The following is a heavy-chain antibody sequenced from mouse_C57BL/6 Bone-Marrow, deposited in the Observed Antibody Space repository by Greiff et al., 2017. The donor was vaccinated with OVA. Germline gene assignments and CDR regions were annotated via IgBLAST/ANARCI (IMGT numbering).Heavy chain of an antibody. CDR1: GFSINSDCY. Sequence: DVKLQESGPSLVRPSQTLSLTCTVTGFSINSDCYWIWIRQFPGNKLEYIGYTFYSGITYYNPSLESRTYITRDTSKNQFSLKLSSVTTEDTATYYCARSYYSNYGGGFAMDYWGQGTSVTVSS. CDR3: ARSYYSNYGGGFAMDY. CDR2: TFYSGIT. V-gene: IGHV3-3*01. D-gene: IGHD2-5*01. J-gene: IGHJ4*01.